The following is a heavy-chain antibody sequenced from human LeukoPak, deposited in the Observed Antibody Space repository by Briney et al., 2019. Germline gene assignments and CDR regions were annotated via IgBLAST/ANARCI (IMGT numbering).Heavy chain of an antibody. J-gene: IGHJ4*02. Sequence: PSDTLSLTCAVSGYSISSSHWWGWIRQFPGKGLEWIGYIYYSGSTYYNPSLKSRVTMSVDTSKNQFPLKLSSVTAVDTAVYYCARKGTSGWCYFDCWGQGTLVTVSS. D-gene: IGHD6-19*01. CDR3: ARKGTSGWCYFDC. CDR1: GYSISSSHW. CDR2: IYYSGST. V-gene: IGHV4-28*01.